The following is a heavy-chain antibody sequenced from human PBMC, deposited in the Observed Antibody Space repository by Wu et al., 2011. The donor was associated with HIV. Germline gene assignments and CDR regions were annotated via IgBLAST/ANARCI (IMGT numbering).Heavy chain of an antibody. CDR1: GDSLTKYA. Sequence: QVLLVQSGAEVKKPGSSVKVSCKTSGDSLTKYAFSWVRQAPGQGLEWMGGIIPNSGTTNYARKFQGRFTVTADTSTTTVHMELRSLRSEDTAVYFCTRSGEAAAYYYYYMNVWGQGALITVSS. V-gene: IGHV1-69*14. D-gene: IGHD2-2*01. CDR2: IIPNSGTT. J-gene: IGHJ6*03. CDR3: TRSGEAAAYYYYYMNV.